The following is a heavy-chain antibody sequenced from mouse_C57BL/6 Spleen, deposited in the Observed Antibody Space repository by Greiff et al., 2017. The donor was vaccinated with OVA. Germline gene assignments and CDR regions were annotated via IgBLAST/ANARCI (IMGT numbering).Heavy chain of an antibody. D-gene: IGHD4-1*02. CDR1: GFTFNTYA. CDR3: VRVGNWEGDY. V-gene: IGHV10-3*01. J-gene: IGHJ2*01. Sequence: EVKVVESGGGLVQPKGSLKLSCAASGFTFNTYAMHWVRQAPGKGLEWAARIRSKSSNYATYYADSVKDRFTISRDDSQSMLYLQMNNLKTEDTAMYYCVRVGNWEGDYWGQGTTLTVSS. CDR2: IRSKSSNYAT.